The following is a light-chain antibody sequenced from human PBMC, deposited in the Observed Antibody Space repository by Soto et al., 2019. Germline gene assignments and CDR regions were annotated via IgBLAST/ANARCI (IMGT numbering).Light chain of an antibody. V-gene: IGLV1-51*01. CDR2: DNN. J-gene: IGLJ2*01. Sequence: QSVLTQPPSVSAAPRQKVAISCSGSSSNIGNNYVSWYHRVPGSAPKLLIYDNNERPSGIPDRFSGSKSGTSATLDITGLQTGDEGDYYCGTWDSRLRVVVFGGGTKLTVL. CDR3: GTWDSRLRVVV. CDR1: SSNIGNNY.